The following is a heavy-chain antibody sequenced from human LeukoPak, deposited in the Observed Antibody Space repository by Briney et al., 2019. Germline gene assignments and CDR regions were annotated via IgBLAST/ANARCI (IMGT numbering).Heavy chain of an antibody. CDR3: ARSLTIFGVVTPPGY. J-gene: IGHJ4*02. CDR2: IYYSGST. CDR1: GGSISSYY. Sequence: PSETLSLTCTVSGGSISSYYWSWIRQPPGKGLEWIGYIYYSGSTNYNPSLKSRVAISVDTSKNQFSLKLSSVTAADTAVYYCARSLTIFGVVTPPGYWGQGTLVTVSS. V-gene: IGHV4-59*08. D-gene: IGHD3-3*01.